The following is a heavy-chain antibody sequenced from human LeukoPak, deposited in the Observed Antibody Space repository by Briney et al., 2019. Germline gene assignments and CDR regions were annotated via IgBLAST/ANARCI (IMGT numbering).Heavy chain of an antibody. Sequence: GGSLRLSCAASGFTFSNYAMSWVRQAPGKGLEWVSGISVSGGNTFYADSVKGRFTISRDNSKNTLYLQMNSLRAEDTAVYYCAKRRTNYDILTGDFDYWGQGTLVTVSS. V-gene: IGHV3-23*01. J-gene: IGHJ4*02. CDR1: GFTFSNYA. D-gene: IGHD3-9*01. CDR2: ISVSGGNT. CDR3: AKRRTNYDILTGDFDY.